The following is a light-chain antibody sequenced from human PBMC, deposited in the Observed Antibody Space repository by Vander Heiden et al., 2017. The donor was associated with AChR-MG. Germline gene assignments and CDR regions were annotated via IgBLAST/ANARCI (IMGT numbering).Light chain of an antibody. CDR2: GAS. Sequence: EIVMTQSPATLSVSPGERATLTCRASQTVNSKLAWYQQKPGQAPRLVIYGASTRATDIPARFSGSGSGTEFTLTISSLQSEDFAVYYCQQYKSWPLTFVGRTEVEIK. J-gene: IGKJ4*01. CDR1: QTVNSK. CDR3: QQYKSWPLT. V-gene: IGKV3-15*01.